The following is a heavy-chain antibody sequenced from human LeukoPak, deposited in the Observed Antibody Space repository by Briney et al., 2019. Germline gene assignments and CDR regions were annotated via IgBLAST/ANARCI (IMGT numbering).Heavy chain of an antibody. V-gene: IGHV3-74*01. CDR3: ARAPSEIGGYYPEYFRH. CDR2: IKGDGNT. J-gene: IGHJ1*01. Sequence: GGSLRLSCAASGYTFSSYWMHWVRQAPGKGLVWVSRIKGDGNTNYADSVKGRFTISRDNAKNTVSLQMNSLRAEDTGVYYCARAPSEIGGYYPEYFRHWGQGTLVTVSS. CDR1: GYTFSSYW. D-gene: IGHD3-22*01.